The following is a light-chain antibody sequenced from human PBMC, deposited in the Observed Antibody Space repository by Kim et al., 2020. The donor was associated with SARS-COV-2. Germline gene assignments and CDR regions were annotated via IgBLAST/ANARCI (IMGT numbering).Light chain of an antibody. V-gene: IGLV3-1*01. Sequence: VSQGQTASITCSGDKLGDKYACWYQQKPGQSPVLVIYQDSKRPSGIPERFSGSNSGNTATLTISGTQAMDEADYYCQAWDSSTEVVFGGGTQLTVL. CDR3: QAWDSSTEVV. J-gene: IGLJ2*01. CDR1: KLGDKY. CDR2: QDS.